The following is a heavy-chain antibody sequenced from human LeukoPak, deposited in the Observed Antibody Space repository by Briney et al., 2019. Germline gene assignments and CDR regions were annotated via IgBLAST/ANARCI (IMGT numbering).Heavy chain of an antibody. Sequence: ASVKVSCKASGGTFSSYAISWVRQAPGQGLEWMGWISAYNGNTNYAQKLQGRVTMTTDTSTSTAYMELRSLRSDDTAVYYCARDGYYYGSPGYFDYWGQGTLVTVSS. CDR2: ISAYNGNT. D-gene: IGHD3-22*01. V-gene: IGHV1-18*01. CDR1: GGTFSSYA. CDR3: ARDGYYYGSPGYFDY. J-gene: IGHJ4*02.